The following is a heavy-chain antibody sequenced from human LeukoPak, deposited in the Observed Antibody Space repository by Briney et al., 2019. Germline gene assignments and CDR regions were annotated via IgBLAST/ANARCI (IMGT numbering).Heavy chain of an antibody. Sequence: PGGSLRLSCAASGFTFSSYAMSWVRQAPGKGLEWVSAISGSGGSTYYAGSVKGRFTISRDNSKNTLYLQMNSLRAEDTAVYYCAKRSGYSYGYSYFDYWGQGTLVTVSS. D-gene: IGHD5-18*01. CDR2: ISGSGGST. CDR1: GFTFSSYA. V-gene: IGHV3-23*01. J-gene: IGHJ4*02. CDR3: AKRSGYSYGYSYFDY.